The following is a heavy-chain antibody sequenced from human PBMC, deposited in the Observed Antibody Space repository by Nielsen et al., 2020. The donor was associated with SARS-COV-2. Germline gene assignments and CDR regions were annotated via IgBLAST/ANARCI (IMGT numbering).Heavy chain of an antibody. V-gene: IGHV5-51*01. CDR3: ATLGRRNSGLNWYFEL. D-gene: IGHD6-19*01. Sequence: GESLKISCTTSGYSFSTYWIGWVRQMPGKGLEWMGMINPGDSEVRYKPSFRGQVTISADRSTSTAYLQWSSLEASDTAMYYCATLGRRNSGLNWYFELWGRGTFVTVSS. J-gene: IGHJ2*01. CDR2: INPGDSEV. CDR1: GYSFSTYW.